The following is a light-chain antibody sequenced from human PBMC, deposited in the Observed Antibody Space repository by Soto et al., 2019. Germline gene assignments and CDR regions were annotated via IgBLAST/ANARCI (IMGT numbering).Light chain of an antibody. V-gene: IGKV3-15*01. CDR3: QQYNNWPRT. CDR1: QPIASN. J-gene: IGKJ1*01. CDR2: GAS. Sequence: EIMMTQSPATVSVSPGYRSALSCRASQPIASNVAWYQQRPGQPPSLLIYGASSRATGIPARFSGSGSGTEFTLTISSLQSEDFAVYYCQQYNNWPRTFGQGTTGDIK.